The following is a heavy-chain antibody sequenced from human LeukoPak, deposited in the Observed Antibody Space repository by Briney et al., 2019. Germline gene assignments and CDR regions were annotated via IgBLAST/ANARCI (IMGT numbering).Heavy chain of an antibody. V-gene: IGHV4-34*01. Sequence: NPSETLSLTCAVYDGSFSDYYWTWIRQPPGKGLEWIGEINHSGSTNYNPSLKSRVTISVDTSKNQFSLKLSSVTAADTAVYYCARVFYSSGWYGWYEGGNFDYWGQGTLVTVSS. CDR1: DGSFSDYY. CDR3: ARVFYSSGWYGWYEGGNFDY. D-gene: IGHD6-19*01. CDR2: INHSGST. J-gene: IGHJ4*02.